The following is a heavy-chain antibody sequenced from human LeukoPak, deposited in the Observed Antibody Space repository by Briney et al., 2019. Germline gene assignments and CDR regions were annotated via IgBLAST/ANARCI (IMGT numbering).Heavy chain of an antibody. V-gene: IGHV3-7*01. CDR3: ARGPAGYYDSSGYPY. CDR1: GFTFSSYW. D-gene: IGHD3-22*01. Sequence: GGSLRLSCAASGFTFSSYWMSWVRQAPGKGLEWVVNIKQDGSEKHYVDSVKGRFTISRDNAKNSLYLQMNSLRAEDTAVYYCARGPAGYYDSSGYPYWGQGTMVTVSS. J-gene: IGHJ3*01. CDR2: IKQDGSEK.